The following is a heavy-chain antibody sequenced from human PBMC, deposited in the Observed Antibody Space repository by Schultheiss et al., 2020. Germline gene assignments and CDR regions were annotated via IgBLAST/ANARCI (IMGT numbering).Heavy chain of an antibody. CDR3: ARTKSLYNWFDP. Sequence: ASVKVSCKASGYTFTSYDINWVRQAPGQGLEWMGGIIPIFGTANYAQKFQGWVTMTRDTSISTAYMELSRLRSDDTAVYYCARTKSLYNWFDPWGQGTLVTVSS. CDR2: IIPIFGTA. V-gene: IGHV1-2*04. D-gene: IGHD3-16*02. CDR1: GYTFTSYD. J-gene: IGHJ5*02.